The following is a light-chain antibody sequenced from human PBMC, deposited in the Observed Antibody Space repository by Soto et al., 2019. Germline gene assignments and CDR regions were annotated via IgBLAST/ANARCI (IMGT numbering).Light chain of an antibody. J-gene: IGLJ1*01. V-gene: IGLV2-8*01. CDR3: SSCAGSNNPYV. Sequence: QYALTQPPSESGSPGQSVTISCTGTSSDVGGCKFVSWYQQYPGKAPKLIIYEVSKRPSGVPDRFSGSKSGNTASLTVSGLRAEDEADYYCSSCAGSNNPYVFGTGTKVTVL. CDR2: EVS. CDR1: SSDVGGCKF.